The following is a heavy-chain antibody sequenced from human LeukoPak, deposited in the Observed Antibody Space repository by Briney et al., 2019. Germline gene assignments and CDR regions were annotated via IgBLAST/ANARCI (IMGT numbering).Heavy chain of an antibody. J-gene: IGHJ4*02. V-gene: IGHV1-2*02. CDR1: GYTFTGYY. Sequence: ASVKVSCKASGYTFTGYYMHWVRQAPGQGLEWMGWINPNSGGTNYAQKFQGRVTMTRDTSISTAYMELSRLRSDDTAVYYCARVKTRRYSSGLDFDYWGQGTLVTVSS. CDR3: ARVKTRRYSSGLDFDY. D-gene: IGHD6-25*01. CDR2: INPNSGGT.